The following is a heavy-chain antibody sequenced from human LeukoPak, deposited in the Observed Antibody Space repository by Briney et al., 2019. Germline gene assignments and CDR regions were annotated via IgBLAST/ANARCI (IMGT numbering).Heavy chain of an antibody. J-gene: IGHJ6*02. D-gene: IGHD1-26*01. CDR2: INHSGST. V-gene: IGHV4-34*01. Sequence: SETLSLTCAVYGGSFSGYYWSWIRKPPGKGLEWIGEINHSGSTNYNPSLKSRVTISVDTSKNQFSLKLSSVTAADTAVYYCASAIVGASNFYYYYGMDVWGQGTLVTVSS. CDR3: ASAIVGASNFYYYYGMDV. CDR1: GGSFSGYY.